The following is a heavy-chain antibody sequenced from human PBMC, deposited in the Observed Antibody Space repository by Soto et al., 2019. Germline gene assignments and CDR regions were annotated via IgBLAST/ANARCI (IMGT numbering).Heavy chain of an antibody. CDR3: AIYTTPFSYFDY. CDR2: MNPDSGKT. V-gene: IGHV1-8*01. Sequence: QVQLVQSGAEVRKPGASVKVSCKASGYTFTNHDIKWVRQASGQGLEWMGWMNPDSGKTYYVEKFQGRVTMTRDTSTNTAYLELTSLKSDDTAVFYCAIYTTPFSYFDYWGQGSLVTVSS. J-gene: IGHJ4*02. CDR1: GYTFTNHD. D-gene: IGHD4-4*01.